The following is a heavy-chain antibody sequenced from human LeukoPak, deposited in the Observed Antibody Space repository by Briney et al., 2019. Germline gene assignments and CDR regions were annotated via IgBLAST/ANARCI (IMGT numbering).Heavy chain of an antibody. V-gene: IGHV3-49*04. J-gene: IGHJ4*02. CDR2: IRSKAYGGTT. CDR3: TRDRCSGGSCYSGFDY. Sequence: GGSLRLSCTASGFTFGGYAMSWVRQAPGKGLEWVGFIRSKAYGGTTEYAASVKGRFTISRDDSKSIAYLQMNSLKTEDTAVYYCTRDRCSGGSCYSGFDYWGQGTLVTVSS. D-gene: IGHD2-15*01. CDR1: GFTFGGYA.